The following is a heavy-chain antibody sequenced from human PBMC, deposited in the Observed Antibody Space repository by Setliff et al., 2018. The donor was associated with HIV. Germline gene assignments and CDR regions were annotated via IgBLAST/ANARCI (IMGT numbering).Heavy chain of an antibody. D-gene: IGHD2-8*01. CDR3: AGEIAPAARLPNVGGPPPPGYYHYMDV. CDR2: IYYSGRT. J-gene: IGHJ6*03. Sequence: SETLSLTCIVSRGSISSTSHYWGWVRQSPGRRLEWIGSIYYSGRTYYNPSLKSRVTMSVDTSTNQFSLDLTSVTAADTAVYFCAGEIAPAARLPNVGGPPPPGYYHYMDVWGKGTTGTAP. V-gene: IGHV4-39*07. CDR1: RGSISSTSHY.